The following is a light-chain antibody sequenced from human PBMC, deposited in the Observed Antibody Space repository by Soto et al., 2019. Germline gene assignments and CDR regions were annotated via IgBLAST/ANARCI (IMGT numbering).Light chain of an antibody. J-gene: IGLJ2*01. CDR2: DNN. V-gene: IGLV1-51*01. Sequence: QSVLTQPPSVSAAPGQTVTISCSGSSSNIGNNYVSWYQQLPGTAPKVLIYDNNKRPSGIPDRLSGSKSGTSATLGITGLQTGDEADYYCGTWDSSLSAVVFGGGTKVTVL. CDR3: GTWDSSLSAVV. CDR1: SSNIGNNY.